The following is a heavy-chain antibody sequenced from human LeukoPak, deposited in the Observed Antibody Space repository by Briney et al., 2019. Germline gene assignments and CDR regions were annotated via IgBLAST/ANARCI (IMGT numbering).Heavy chain of an antibody. CDR2: IYYSGST. Sequence: SETLSLTCTVSGGSIRSYYWSWIRQPPGKGLEWIGYIYYSGSTNYNPSLKSRVTISVDTSKNQFSLKLSSVAAADTAVYYCARDAEAGATGYWGQGTLVTVSS. CDR1: GGSIRSYY. J-gene: IGHJ4*02. D-gene: IGHD1-26*01. V-gene: IGHV4-59*01. CDR3: ARDAEAGATGY.